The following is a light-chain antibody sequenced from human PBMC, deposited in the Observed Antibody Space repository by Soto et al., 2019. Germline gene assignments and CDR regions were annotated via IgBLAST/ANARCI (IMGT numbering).Light chain of an antibody. Sequence: DIVRTQTPLSLPVTPGAPASISCRSSQSLLHKNGNNYFSWYLQKPGQPPQLLIYMASKRDSGVPDRFSGSGSGTYFTLKISRVEAEDAGVYYCMQALQTPRTFGQGTKV. CDR2: MAS. V-gene: IGKV2-28*01. CDR3: MQALQTPRT. J-gene: IGKJ1*01. CDR1: QSLLHKNGNNY.